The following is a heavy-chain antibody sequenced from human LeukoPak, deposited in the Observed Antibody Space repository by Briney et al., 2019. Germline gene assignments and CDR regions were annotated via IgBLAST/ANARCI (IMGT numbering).Heavy chain of an antibody. J-gene: IGHJ6*02. D-gene: IGHD3-10*01. V-gene: IGHV3-9*01. CDR2: ISWNSGHT. CDR3: TKDINPYIIRGVHYGMDV. Sequence: GRSLRLSCAASGFTFDDFVMHWVRQGPGKGLEWVSGISWNSGHTDYADSVKGRFTVSRDNAKNSLYLKMNSLRPEDTASYYYTKDINPYIIRGVHYGMDVWGQGITVAVSS. CDR1: GFTFDDFV.